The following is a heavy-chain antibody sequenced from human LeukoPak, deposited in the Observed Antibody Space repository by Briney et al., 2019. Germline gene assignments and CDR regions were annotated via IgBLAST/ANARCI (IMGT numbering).Heavy chain of an antibody. V-gene: IGHV1-46*01. CDR2: INPSGGST. Sequence: ASVKVSCKASGYTFTSYYMHWVRQAPGQGLEWMALINPSGGSTNYAQKFQGRVTMTRDTSTSTVYMGLTSLRSEDTAVYYCARDPRPNYDSSDYYYPGDYWGQGTLVTVSS. CDR1: GYTFTSYY. D-gene: IGHD3-22*01. CDR3: ARDPRPNYDSSDYYYPGDY. J-gene: IGHJ4*02.